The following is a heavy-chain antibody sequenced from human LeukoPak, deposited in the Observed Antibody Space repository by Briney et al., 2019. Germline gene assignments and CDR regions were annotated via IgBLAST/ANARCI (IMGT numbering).Heavy chain of an antibody. CDR1: GGSFGGYY. D-gene: IGHD2-15*01. CDR2: INHSGST. Sequence: PSETLSLTCAVYGGSFGGYYWSWIRQPPGKGLEWIGEINHSGSTNYNPSLKSRVTISVDTSKNQFSLKLSSVTAADTAVYYCARGPYCSGGSCYSYLYYYYYGMDVWGQGTTVTVSS. J-gene: IGHJ6*02. V-gene: IGHV4-34*01. CDR3: ARGPYCSGGSCYSYLYYYYYGMDV.